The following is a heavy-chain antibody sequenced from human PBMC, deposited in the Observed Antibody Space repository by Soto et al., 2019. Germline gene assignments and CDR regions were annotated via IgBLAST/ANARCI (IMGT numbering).Heavy chain of an antibody. CDR2: IIPIFGTA. J-gene: IGHJ6*02. D-gene: IGHD2-15*01. V-gene: IGHV1-69*13. CDR3: ARGPPYCSGGSCYSYGMDV. Sequence: SVKVSCKASGCTFSSYAISWVRQAPGQGLEWMGGIIPIFGTANYAQRFQGRVTITADESTSTAYMELSSLRSEDTAVYYCARGPPYCSGGSCYSYGMDVWGQGTTVTVSS. CDR1: GCTFSSYA.